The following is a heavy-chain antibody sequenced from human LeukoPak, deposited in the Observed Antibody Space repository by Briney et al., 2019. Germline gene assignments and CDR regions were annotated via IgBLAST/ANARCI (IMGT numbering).Heavy chain of an antibody. CDR1: GFTFSNYS. J-gene: IGHJ4*02. D-gene: IGHD4-17*01. CDR3: AKGRGTTVTAAANY. V-gene: IGHV3-23*01. CDR2: ISGAGGTT. Sequence: AGGSLRLSCAASGFTFSNYSMSWVRQAPGKGLEWASTISGAGGTTYYADSVKGRFTISRDNSKNTLFLQFNSLRADDTAVYYCAKGRGTTVTAAANYWGQGTLVTVSS.